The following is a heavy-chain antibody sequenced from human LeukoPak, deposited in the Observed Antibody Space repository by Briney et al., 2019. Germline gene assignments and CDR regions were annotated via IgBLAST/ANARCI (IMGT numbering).Heavy chain of an antibody. CDR1: GFTLSSYT. D-gene: IGHD6-13*01. CDR2: INENSGLI. V-gene: IGHV3-48*01. J-gene: IGHJ5*02. Sequence: GGSLRLSCAASGFTLSSYTMNWVRQAPGKGLEWISYINENSGLIYYADSVKGRFTISRDNAKNSLYLQMNSLRAEDTAVYYCARGMSSSSRYGFDPWGQGNLVTVSS. CDR3: ARGMSSSSRYGFDP.